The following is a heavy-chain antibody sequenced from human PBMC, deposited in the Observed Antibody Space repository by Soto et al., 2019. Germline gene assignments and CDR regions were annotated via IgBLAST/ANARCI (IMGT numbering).Heavy chain of an antibody. CDR3: ARDNWNSY. CDR2: INHSGST. J-gene: IGHJ4*01. CDR1: GGSFSGYY. V-gene: IGHV4-34*01. Sequence: SETLSLTCAVYGGSFSGYYWSWIRQPPGKGLEWIGEINHSGSTNYNPSLKSRVTISVDTSKNQFSLQMSSLRVEDTAVYYCARDNWNSYWGQGTLVTVSS. D-gene: IGHD1-7*01.